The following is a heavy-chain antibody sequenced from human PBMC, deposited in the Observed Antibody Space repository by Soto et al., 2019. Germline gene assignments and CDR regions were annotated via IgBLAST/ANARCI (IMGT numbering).Heavy chain of an antibody. CDR2: IDWDDDK. J-gene: IGHJ6*02. CDR3: ARSSATRYSYGLYYYGMDV. CDR1: GFSLSTSGMC. V-gene: IGHV2-70*01. Sequence: SGPTLVNPTQTLTLTCTFSGFSLSTSGMCVSWIRQPPGKALEWLALIDWDDDKYYSTSLKTRLTISKDTSKNQVVLTMTNMDPVDTATYYCARSSATRYSYGLYYYGMDVWGQGTTVTVSS. D-gene: IGHD5-18*01.